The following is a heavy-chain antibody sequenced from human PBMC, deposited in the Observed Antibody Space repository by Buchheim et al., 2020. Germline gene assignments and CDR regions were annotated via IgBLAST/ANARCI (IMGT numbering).Heavy chain of an antibody. V-gene: IGHV4-59*12. D-gene: IGHD2-21*02. CDR2: IYYSGST. Sequence: QVQLQESGPGLVKPSETLSLTCTVSGGSISSYYWSWIRQPPGKGLEWIGYIYYSGSTNYNPSLKSRVTISVDTSKNQFSLKLSSVTAADTAVYYCARGDVVVTAMGEVEDALDIWGQGT. CDR1: GGSISSYY. J-gene: IGHJ3*02. CDR3: ARGDVVVTAMGEVEDALDI.